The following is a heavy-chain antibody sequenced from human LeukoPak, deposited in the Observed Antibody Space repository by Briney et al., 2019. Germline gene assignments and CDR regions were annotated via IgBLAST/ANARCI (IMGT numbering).Heavy chain of an antibody. J-gene: IGHJ4*02. D-gene: IGHD6-13*01. CDR1: GVSISSGDYY. V-gene: IGHV4-61*08. CDR2: IYYSGST. CDR3: ARGLVNSSWYYDY. Sequence: SQTLSLTCTVSGVSISSGDYYWSWIRQPPGKRLEWIGYIYYSGSTNYNPALKSRVTISVDTSKNQFSLKLSSVTAADTAVYYCARGLVNSSWYYDYWGQGTLVTVSS.